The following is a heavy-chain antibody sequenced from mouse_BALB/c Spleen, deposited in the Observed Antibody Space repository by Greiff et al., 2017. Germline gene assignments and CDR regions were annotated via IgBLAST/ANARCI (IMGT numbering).Heavy chain of an antibody. CDR2: IRNKANGYTT. J-gene: IGHJ2*01. V-gene: IGHV7-3*02. CDR1: GFTFTDYY. Sequence: DVQLVESGGGLVQPGGSLRLSCATSGFTFTDYYMSWVRQPPGKALEWLGFIRNKANGYTTEYSASVKGRFTISRDNSQCILYLQMNTLRAEDSATYYCARDTHFDYWGQGTTLTVSS. CDR3: ARDTHFDY.